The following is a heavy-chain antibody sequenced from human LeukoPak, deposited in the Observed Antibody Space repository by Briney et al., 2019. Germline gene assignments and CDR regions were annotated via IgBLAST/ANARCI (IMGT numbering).Heavy chain of an antibody. CDR2: IGKDGSGN. J-gene: IGHJ4*02. Sequence: GSLRLSCSASGFSLTRYWMSWVRQAPGKGLEWVANIGKDGSGNHYVDSVKGRFTISRDNAKNSLYLQMTSLRADDTAVYYCARDLDYYATDKWGQGTLVTVSS. D-gene: IGHD3/OR15-3a*01. CDR3: ARDLDYYATDK. CDR1: GFSLTRYW. V-gene: IGHV3-7*01.